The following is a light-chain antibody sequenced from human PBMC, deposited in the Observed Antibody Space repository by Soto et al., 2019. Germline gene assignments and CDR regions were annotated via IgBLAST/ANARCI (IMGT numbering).Light chain of an antibody. CDR1: SSDIGNADF. CDR2: EVS. J-gene: IGLJ3*02. Sequence: QSALTQPASVSGSPGQSITISCSGTSSDIGNADFVSWYQQHSGNAPKLLIYEVSKRPSGVSGRFSGSKSGNTASLTISGLQAEDEAEYYCCSYEGRINWLFGGGTKVTVL. V-gene: IGLV2-23*02. CDR3: CSYEGRINWL.